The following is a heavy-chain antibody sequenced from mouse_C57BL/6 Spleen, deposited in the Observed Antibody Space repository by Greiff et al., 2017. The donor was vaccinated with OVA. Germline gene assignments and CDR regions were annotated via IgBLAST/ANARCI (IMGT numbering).Heavy chain of an antibody. CDR3: TREGGSPFAY. CDR2: IDPETGGT. J-gene: IGHJ3*01. V-gene: IGHV1-15*01. Sequence: VQLQQSGAELVRPGASVTLSCKASGYTFTDYEMHWVKQTPVHGLEWIGAIDPETGGTAYNQKFKGKAILTADKSSSTAYMELRSLTSEDSAVYCCTREGGSPFAYWGQGTLVTVSA. CDR1: GYTFTDYE.